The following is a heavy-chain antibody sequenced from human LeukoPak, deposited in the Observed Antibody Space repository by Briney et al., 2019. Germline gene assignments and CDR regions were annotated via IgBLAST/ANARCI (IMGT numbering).Heavy chain of an antibody. V-gene: IGHV3-9*01. J-gene: IGHJ6*03. CDR2: ISWNSGSI. Sequence: GGSLRLSCAASGFTFSSYAMSWVRQAPGKGLEWVSGISWNSGSIGYADSVKGRFTISRDNAKNSLFLQMNSLRAEDTALYYCARDPYGTLAAAGTLGSYMDVWGKGTTVTVSS. CDR1: GFTFSSYA. D-gene: IGHD6-13*01. CDR3: ARDPYGTLAAAGTLGSYMDV.